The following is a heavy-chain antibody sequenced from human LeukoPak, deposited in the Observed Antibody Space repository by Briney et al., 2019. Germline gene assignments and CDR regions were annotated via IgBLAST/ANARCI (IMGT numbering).Heavy chain of an antibody. CDR3: AKVRIGDPNP. V-gene: IGHV3-23*01. D-gene: IGHD3-10*01. CDR2: ISGGGETT. Sequence: GGSLRLSCAASGFTFNNYAMNWVRQAPGKGLEWVSSISGGGETTYYADSAKGRFTISRDNSKNTLYLQMNSLRAEDTAVYYCAKVRIGDPNPWGQGTLVTVSS. CDR1: GFTFNNYA. J-gene: IGHJ5*02.